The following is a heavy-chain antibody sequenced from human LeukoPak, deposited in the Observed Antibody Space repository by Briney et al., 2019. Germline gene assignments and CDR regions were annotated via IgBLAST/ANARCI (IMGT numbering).Heavy chain of an antibody. D-gene: IGHD5-18*01. CDR3: ARRPPDMVGFDY. J-gene: IGHJ4*02. Sequence: SETLSLTCTVSGGSISSYYWSWIRQPPGKGLEWIGYIYYSGSTNYNPSLKSRVSISVDTSKNQFSLRLSSVTDADTAVYYCARRPPDMVGFDYWGQGTLVTVSS. CDR2: IYYSGST. CDR1: GGSISSYY. V-gene: IGHV4-59*01.